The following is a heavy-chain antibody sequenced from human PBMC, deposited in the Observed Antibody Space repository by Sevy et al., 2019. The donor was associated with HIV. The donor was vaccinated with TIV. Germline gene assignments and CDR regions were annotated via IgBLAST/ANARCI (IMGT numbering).Heavy chain of an antibody. Sequence: ASVKVSCKASGGTFSSYGISWVRQAPGQGLEWMGGFIPILGTVNYAQKFQGRVTITADESTKTAYMELSSLRSEETAVYYCARGGGNGWYYFDYWGQETLVTVSS. CDR2: FIPILGTV. J-gene: IGHJ4*02. CDR1: GGTFSSYG. D-gene: IGHD6-19*01. CDR3: ARGGGNGWYYFDY. V-gene: IGHV1-69*13.